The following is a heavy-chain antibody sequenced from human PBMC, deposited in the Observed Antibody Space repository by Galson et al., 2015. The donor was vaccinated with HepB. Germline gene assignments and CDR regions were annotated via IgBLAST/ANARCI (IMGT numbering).Heavy chain of an antibody. J-gene: IGHJ4*02. CDR2: ISRSSSTI. Sequence: SLRLSCAASGFIFSSYNMNWVRQAPGKGLEWVSYISRSSSTIDYADSVKGRFTISRDNAKNSLYLQMNSLRVEDTAVYYCARGMATMVWGLIHYWGQGTLVTVSS. CDR1: GFIFSSYN. D-gene: IGHD3-10*01. V-gene: IGHV3-48*04. CDR3: ARGMATMVWGLIHY.